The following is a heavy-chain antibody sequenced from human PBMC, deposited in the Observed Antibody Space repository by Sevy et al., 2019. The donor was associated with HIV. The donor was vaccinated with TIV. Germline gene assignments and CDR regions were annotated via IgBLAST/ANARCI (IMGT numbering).Heavy chain of an antibody. Sequence: ASVKVSCKASGGTFSSYAISWVRQAPGQGLEWMGGIIPIFGTANYAQTFQGRVTITADESTSTAYMELSSLRSEDTAVYYCARRYCSGGSCYFDAFDIWGQGTMVTVSS. CDR3: ARRYCSGGSCYFDAFDI. CDR2: IIPIFGTA. V-gene: IGHV1-69*13. D-gene: IGHD2-15*01. J-gene: IGHJ3*02. CDR1: GGTFSSYA.